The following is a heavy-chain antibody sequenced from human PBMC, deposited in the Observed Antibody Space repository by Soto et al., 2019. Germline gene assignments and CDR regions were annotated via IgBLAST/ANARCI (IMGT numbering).Heavy chain of an antibody. D-gene: IGHD2-15*01. Sequence: PSEALSLTCAVYGGSSSGCYWSWFRQPPGKGLEWIGEINHSGSTNYNPSLKSRVTISVDTSKNQFSLKLSSVTAADTAVYYCARGQSDCSGCSCYSNWFDPWGQGTLVTVS. CDR1: GGSSSGCY. CDR2: INHSGST. J-gene: IGHJ5*02. V-gene: IGHV4-34*01. CDR3: ARGQSDCSGCSCYSNWFDP.